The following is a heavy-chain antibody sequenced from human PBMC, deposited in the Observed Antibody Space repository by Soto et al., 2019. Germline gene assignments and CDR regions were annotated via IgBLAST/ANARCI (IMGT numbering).Heavy chain of an antibody. J-gene: IGHJ4*02. D-gene: IGHD2-8*01. CDR1: GFTFKTFK. V-gene: IGHV3-21*01. CDR2: ITNNDYT. CDR3: TLYDALFFDF. Sequence: GGSLRHSCAASGFTFKTFKINWVRQAPGKGLEWVSSITNNDYTAYADSVKGRFTISRDNAKKSLYLQMNSLRAEDTAVYYCTLYDALFFDFWSQGALVTVSS.